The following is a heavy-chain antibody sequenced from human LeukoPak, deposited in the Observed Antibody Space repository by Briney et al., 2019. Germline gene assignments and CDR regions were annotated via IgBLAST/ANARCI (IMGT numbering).Heavy chain of an antibody. CDR1: GFTFSSYA. V-gene: IGHV3-23*01. J-gene: IGHJ4*02. Sequence: GGSLRLSCAASGFTFSSYAMSWVRRAPGKGLEWVSAISGSGGSTYYADSVKGRFTISRDNSKNTLYLQMNSLRAEDTAVYYCAKAYSSGWYKGGFYWGQGTLVTVSS. CDR2: ISGSGGST. D-gene: IGHD6-19*01. CDR3: AKAYSSGWYKGGFY.